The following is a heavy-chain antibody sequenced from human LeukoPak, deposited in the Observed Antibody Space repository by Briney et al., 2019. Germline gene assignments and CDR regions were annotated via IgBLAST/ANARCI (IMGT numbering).Heavy chain of an antibody. CDR3: AKDFYRLGEFDAFDN. CDR1: GFTFDDYA. Sequence: GRSLRLSRAACGFTFDDYAMHWVRPAPGKGLEWVSGISWNSGRIGYADSVKGRFTISRDNAKNSLYLQMNSLRVEDTALYYCAKDFYRLGEFDAFDNWGQGTMVTVSS. D-gene: IGHD3-16*01. CDR2: ISWNSGRI. J-gene: IGHJ3*02. V-gene: IGHV3-9*01.